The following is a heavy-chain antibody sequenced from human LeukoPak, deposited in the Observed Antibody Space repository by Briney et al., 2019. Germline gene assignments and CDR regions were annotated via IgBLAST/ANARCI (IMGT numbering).Heavy chain of an antibody. CDR1: GGSISSGGYY. CDR3: VRASRADGDPVYYGMDV. Sequence: SETLSLTCTVSGGSISSGGYYWSWIRQHPGKGLEWIGYIYYSGSTYYNPSLKSRVTISVDTSKNQFSLKLSSVTAADTAVYYCVRASRADGDPVYYGMDVWGQGTTVTVSS. V-gene: IGHV4-31*03. J-gene: IGHJ6*02. CDR2: IYYSGST. D-gene: IGHD4-17*01.